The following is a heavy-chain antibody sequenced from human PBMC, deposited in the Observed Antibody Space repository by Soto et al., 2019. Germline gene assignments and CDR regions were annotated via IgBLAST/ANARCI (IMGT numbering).Heavy chain of an antibody. CDR2: ISSASSET. CDR3: AGLAF. J-gene: IGHJ1*01. CDR1: S. Sequence: SMNWGRQVPGKGLEWVASISSASSETWYADSVKGRFIISRDNAQNSLFLQMITLRPEDWAMYYCAGLAFWGPGTQCTVSS. V-gene: IGHV3-21*04.